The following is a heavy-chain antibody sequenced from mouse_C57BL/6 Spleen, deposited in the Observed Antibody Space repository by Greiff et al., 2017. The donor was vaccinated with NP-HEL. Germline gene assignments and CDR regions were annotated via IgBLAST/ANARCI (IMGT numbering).Heavy chain of an antibody. J-gene: IGHJ2*01. V-gene: IGHV1-69*01. D-gene: IGHD2-1*01. CDR3: ARHYGNYYFDY. Sequence: QVQLQQPGAELVMPGASVKLSCKASGYTFTSYWMHWVKQRPGQGLEWIGEIDPSDSYTNYNQKFKGKSTLTVDKSSSTAYMQLSSLTSEDSAVYYCARHYGNYYFDYWGQGTTLTVSS. CDR2: IDPSDSYT. CDR1: GYTFTSYW.